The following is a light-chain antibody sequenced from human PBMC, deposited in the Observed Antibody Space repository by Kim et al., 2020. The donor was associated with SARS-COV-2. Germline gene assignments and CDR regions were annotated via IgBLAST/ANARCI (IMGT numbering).Light chain of an antibody. CDR1: QSVGNY. CDR3: QQRGHWLT. Sequence: SLSPGDRATLSCRASQSVGNYVAWYQQKRDQPPRLLLYDASTRATGIPARFSGGGSGTDFILSISSLEPEDFAVYYCQQRGHWLTFGGGTKVDIK. V-gene: IGKV3-11*01. J-gene: IGKJ4*01. CDR2: DAS.